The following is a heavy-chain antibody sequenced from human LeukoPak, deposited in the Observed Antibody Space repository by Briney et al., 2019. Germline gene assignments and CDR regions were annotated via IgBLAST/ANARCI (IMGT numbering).Heavy chain of an antibody. CDR1: GYTFTIYG. Sequence: GASVKVSCKASGYTFTIYGISWVRQAPGQGLEWMGWISAYNGNTNYAQKLQGRVTMTTDTSTSTAYMELRSLRSDDTAVYYCARDRPVIAAVVIFNANWFDPWGQGTLVTVSS. J-gene: IGHJ5*02. D-gene: IGHD6-13*01. CDR3: ARDRPVIAAVVIFNANWFDP. V-gene: IGHV1-18*01. CDR2: ISAYNGNT.